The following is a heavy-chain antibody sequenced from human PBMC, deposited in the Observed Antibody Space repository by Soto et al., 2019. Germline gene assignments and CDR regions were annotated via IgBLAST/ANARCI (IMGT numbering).Heavy chain of an antibody. CDR3: ARAAAAGFDY. CDR1: GGSFSGYY. Sequence: SETLSLTCAVYGGSFSGYYWSWIRQPPGKGLEWIGEINHSGSTNYNPSLKSRVTISVDTSKNQFSLKLSSVTAADTAVYYCARAAAAGFDYWGQGTLVTVSS. V-gene: IGHV4-34*01. D-gene: IGHD6-13*01. CDR2: INHSGST. J-gene: IGHJ4*02.